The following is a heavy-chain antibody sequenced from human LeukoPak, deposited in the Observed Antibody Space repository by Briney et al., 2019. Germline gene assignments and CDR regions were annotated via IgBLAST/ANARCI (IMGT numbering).Heavy chain of an antibody. Sequence: SETLSLTCTVSGGSISSGDYYWSWIRQPPGKGLEWIGYIYYSGSTYFNPSLKSRVTISVDTSKNQFSLKLSSVTAADTAVYYCARVRGGLRFLDYWGQGTLVTVSS. V-gene: IGHV4-30-4*01. J-gene: IGHJ4*02. CDR3: ARVRGGLRFLDY. D-gene: IGHD5-12*01. CDR1: GGSISSGDYY. CDR2: IYYSGST.